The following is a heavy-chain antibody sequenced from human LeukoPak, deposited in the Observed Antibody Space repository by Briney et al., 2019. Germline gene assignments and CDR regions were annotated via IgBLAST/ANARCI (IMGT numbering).Heavy chain of an antibody. J-gene: IGHJ4*02. V-gene: IGHV3-53*01. CDR3: ARDYYGGSH. D-gene: IGHD3-10*01. CDR2: LYHGGST. CDR1: GVIFRSNY. Sequence: PGGSLRLSCVGSGVIFRSNYMTWVRQAPGKGLEWVSILYHGGSTYYADSVKGRFTISRDNSKNTLYLQMNSLRAEDTAVYYCARDYYGGSHWGQGTLVTVSS.